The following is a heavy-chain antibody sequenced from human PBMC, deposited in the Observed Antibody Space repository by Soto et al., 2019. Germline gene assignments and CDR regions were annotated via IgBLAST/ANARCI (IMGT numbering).Heavy chain of an antibody. CDR3: ARMPPIPIVRAHIPFYFDS. V-gene: IGHV2-26*01. Sequence: QVTLKESGPVLVKPTETLTLTCTVSGFSLNNARRGVSWIRQPPGQALEWLAHIFSNDEKFYSTSLRNRLTISRDTSKGQVVLTMTNMDPVDTATYYCARMPPIPIVRAHIPFYFDSWGQGALVTVSS. J-gene: IGHJ4*02. CDR2: IFSNDEK. D-gene: IGHD3-10*01. CDR1: GFSLNNARRG.